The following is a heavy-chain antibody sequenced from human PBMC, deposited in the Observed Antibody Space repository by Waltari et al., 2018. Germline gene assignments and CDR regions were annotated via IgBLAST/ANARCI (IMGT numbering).Heavy chain of an antibody. J-gene: IGHJ3*02. D-gene: IGHD6-19*01. CDR3: ALKGEAVAGTAFDI. Sequence: QVQLVQSGAEVKKPGSSVKVSCTASGGTFSSCAISWVRQAPGQALEWMGGIIPILGTANYAQKFQGRVTITADESTSTAYMELSSLRSEDTAVYYCALKGEAVAGTAFDIWGQGTMVTVSS. CDR1: GGTFSSCA. CDR2: IIPILGTA. V-gene: IGHV1-69*13.